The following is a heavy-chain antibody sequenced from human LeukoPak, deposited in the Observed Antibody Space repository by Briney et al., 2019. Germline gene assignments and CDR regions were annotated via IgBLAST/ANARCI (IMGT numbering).Heavy chain of an antibody. J-gene: IGHJ3*02. Sequence: SETLSLTCTVSGGSISSSSYYWGWIRQPPGKGLEWIGYIYHSGSTYYNPSLKSRVTISVDRSKNQFSLKLSSVTAADTAVYYCARAATLMVRGVIGAFDIWGQGTMVTVSS. D-gene: IGHD3-10*01. CDR1: GGSISSSSYY. CDR2: IYHSGST. V-gene: IGHV4-39*07. CDR3: ARAATLMVRGVIGAFDI.